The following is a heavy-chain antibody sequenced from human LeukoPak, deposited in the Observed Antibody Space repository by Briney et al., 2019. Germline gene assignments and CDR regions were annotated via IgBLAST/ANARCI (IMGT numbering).Heavy chain of an antibody. V-gene: IGHV4-34*01. Sequence: SETLSLTCAVYGGSFSGYYWSWIRQPPGKGLEWIGEINHSGSTNYNPSLKSRVTISVDTSKNQFSLKLSSVTAADTAVYYCARRRRYCSGGSCYSYWYFDLWGRGTLVTVSS. CDR2: INHSGST. CDR3: ARRRRYCSGGSCYSYWYFDL. CDR1: GGSFSGYY. J-gene: IGHJ2*01. D-gene: IGHD2-15*01.